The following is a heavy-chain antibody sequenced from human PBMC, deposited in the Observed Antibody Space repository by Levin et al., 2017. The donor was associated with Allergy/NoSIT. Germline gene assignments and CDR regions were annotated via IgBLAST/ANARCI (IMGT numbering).Heavy chain of an antibody. Sequence: GGSLRLSCAASGFTFSSYGMHWVRQAPGKGLEWVAVIWYDGSNKYYADSVKGRFTISRDNSKNTLYLQMNSLRAEDTAVYYCARGDRGLVIIGGMDVWGQGTTVTVSS. D-gene: IGHD3/OR15-3a*01. CDR3: ARGDRGLVIIGGMDV. CDR2: IWYDGSNK. CDR1: GFTFSSYG. J-gene: IGHJ6*02. V-gene: IGHV3-33*01.